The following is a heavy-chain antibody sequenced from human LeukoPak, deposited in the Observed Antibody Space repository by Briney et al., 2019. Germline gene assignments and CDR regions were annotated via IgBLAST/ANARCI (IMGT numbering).Heavy chain of an antibody. CDR1: GFTFSYDW. J-gene: IGHJ5*02. D-gene: IGHD1-26*01. V-gene: IGHV3-7*01. CDR3: LSTSGP. Sequence: GGSLRLSCAASGFTFSYDWMRWVRQAPGKGLEWVANIKEDGSEKYYVDSVRGRFTVSIDNAKNSLYLQTSSLRAEDTAVYYCLSTSGPWGQGTLVTVSS. CDR2: IKEDGSEK.